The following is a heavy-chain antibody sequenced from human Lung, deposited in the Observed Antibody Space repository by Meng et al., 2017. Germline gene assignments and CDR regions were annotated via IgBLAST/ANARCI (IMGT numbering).Heavy chain of an antibody. CDR1: GWAFSDYY. CDR2: INHSGST. V-gene: IGHV4-34*01. Sequence: QQPKWVAGCLKPSGTPSLTCVVSGWAFSDYYWSWIRQPPGKGLEWIGEINHSGSTNYNPSLESRATISVDTSQNNLSLKLSSVTAADSAVYYCARGPTTMAHDFDYWGQGTLVTVSS. J-gene: IGHJ4*02. CDR3: ARGPTTMAHDFDY. D-gene: IGHD4-11*01.